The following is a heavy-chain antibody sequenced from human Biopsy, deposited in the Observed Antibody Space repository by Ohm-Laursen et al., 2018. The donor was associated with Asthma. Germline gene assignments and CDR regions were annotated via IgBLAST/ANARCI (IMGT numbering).Heavy chain of an antibody. Sequence: SETLSLTCTVSYGSITSGGYYWTWIRQPPGKGLEWIGYVFYGGATNYNPSLKSRVTISVDTSKNQFFLRLSSATAADTAVYYCARGVVYGGDSYAEYFQHWGQGTLVTVSS. CDR1: YGSITSGGYY. CDR2: VFYGGAT. CDR3: ARGVVYGGDSYAEYFQH. V-gene: IGHV4-61*08. D-gene: IGHD4-23*01. J-gene: IGHJ1*01.